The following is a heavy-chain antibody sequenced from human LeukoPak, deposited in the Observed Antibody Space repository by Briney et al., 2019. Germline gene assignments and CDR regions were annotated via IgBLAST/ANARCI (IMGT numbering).Heavy chain of an antibody. CDR2: LSVTGGNT. CDR1: AFTFSSYA. V-gene: IGHV3-23*01. D-gene: IGHD4/OR15-4a*01. Sequence: GGSLRLSCAASAFTFSSYAMAWVRQAPGKGLEWVSTLSVTGGNTYYADSVRGRFTISRDNSKNTLYLQMNSLRGEDTALYFCANEVRPNDYWGQGTLVTVSS. CDR3: ANEVRPNDY. J-gene: IGHJ4*02.